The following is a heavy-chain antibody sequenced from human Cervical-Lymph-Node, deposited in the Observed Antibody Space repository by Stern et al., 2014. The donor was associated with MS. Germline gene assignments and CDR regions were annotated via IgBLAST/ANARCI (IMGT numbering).Heavy chain of an antibody. CDR2: LGWNSEGR. D-gene: IGHD3-16*01. CDR1: GFKFDDFA. J-gene: IGHJ5*02. CDR3: AKADDYAAGIDA. V-gene: IGHV3-9*01. Sequence: VQLVESGGGMVQPGRSLRISCEASGFKFDDFAMHWVRQAPGKGLEWVSGLGWNSEGRGYADSVQGRFTISRDNAKSSLYLQMNSLTAEDTALYYCAKADDYAAGIDAWGQGTLVVVSS.